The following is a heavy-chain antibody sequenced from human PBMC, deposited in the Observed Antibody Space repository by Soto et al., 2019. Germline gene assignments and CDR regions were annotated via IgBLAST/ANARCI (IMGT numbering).Heavy chain of an antibody. CDR1: GFIFSDYY. CDR3: ARDTGGSYDF. J-gene: IGHJ4*02. D-gene: IGHD1-26*01. CDR2: TRNKANNYAP. Sequence: EVQLVQSGGGLVQPGGALRLSCAASGFIFSDYYMDWVRQFPGKGLEWVGRTRNKANNYAPEYAPSVKGRFSISRHDSEDSMYLQLNSLKAEDTAVYYCARDTGGSYDFWGQGALVTVSS. V-gene: IGHV3-72*01.